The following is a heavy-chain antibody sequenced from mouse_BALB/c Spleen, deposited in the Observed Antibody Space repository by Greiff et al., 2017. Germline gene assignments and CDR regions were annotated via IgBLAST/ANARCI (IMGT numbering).Heavy chain of an antibody. J-gene: IGHJ4*01. V-gene: IGHV1-54*01. D-gene: IGHD1-1*02. Sequence: QGQLQQSVAELVRPGTSVKVSCKASGYAFTNYLIEWVKQRPGQGLEWIGVINPGSGGTNYNEKFKGKATLTADKSSSTAYMQLSSLTSDDSAVYFCAREGGNTDMDYWGQGTSVTVSS. CDR2: INPGSGGT. CDR3: AREGGNTDMDY. CDR1: GYAFTNYL.